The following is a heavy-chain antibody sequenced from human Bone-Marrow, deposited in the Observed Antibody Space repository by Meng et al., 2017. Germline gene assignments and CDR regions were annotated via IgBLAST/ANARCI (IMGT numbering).Heavy chain of an antibody. CDR1: GFTFSRNY. CDR2: INPDGSSS. Sequence: GRLVESGGGLGQPGGSLRLSCAASGFTFSRNYMHWVRQTPGKGLVWVSRINPDGSSSNNADSVKGRFTVSRDNSKNTLYLQMNSLRAEDTAMYYCARDMMDLGQGTLVTVSS. D-gene: IGHD3-16*01. CDR3: ARDMMD. V-gene: IGHV3-74*01. J-gene: IGHJ4*02.